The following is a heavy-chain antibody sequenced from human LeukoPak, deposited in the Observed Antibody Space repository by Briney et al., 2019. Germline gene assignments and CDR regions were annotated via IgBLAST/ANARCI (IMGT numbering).Heavy chain of an antibody. CDR1: GFTISSYA. D-gene: IGHD3-10*01. Sequence: PGGSLRLSCAASGFTISSYAMSWVRQAPGKGLEWVSSFSSGASTDYADSVKGRFTISRDNSKNTLYLQMNSLRAEDTAVYYCAKALWFGELFIDYWGQGTLVTVSS. CDR2: FSSGAST. CDR3: AKALWFGELFIDY. V-gene: IGHV3-23*01. J-gene: IGHJ4*02.